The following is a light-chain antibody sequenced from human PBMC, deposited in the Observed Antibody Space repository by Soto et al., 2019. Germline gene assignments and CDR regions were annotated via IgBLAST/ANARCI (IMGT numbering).Light chain of an antibody. CDR2: DAS. Sequence: DIQMTQSPSTLSASVGDRVTITCPASQNINTWLAWYQEKPGKAPNLLIYDASSLESGVPSRFSGSGSGTEFTLTISSLQPDDSATYYCQQYGSYSLTFGGGTKVEIK. CDR3: QQYGSYSLT. V-gene: IGKV1-5*01. J-gene: IGKJ4*01. CDR1: QNINTW.